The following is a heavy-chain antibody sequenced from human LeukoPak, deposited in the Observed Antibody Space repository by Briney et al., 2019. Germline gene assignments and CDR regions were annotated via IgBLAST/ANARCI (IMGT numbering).Heavy chain of an antibody. D-gene: IGHD2-2*01. J-gene: IGHJ6*02. CDR1: GFTFSSYW. CDR2: IKQDGSEK. V-gene: IGHV3-7*01. Sequence: GGSLRLSYAASGFTFSSYWMSWVRQAPGKGLEWVANIKQDGSEKYYVDSVKGRFTISRDNAKNSLYLQMNSLRAEDTAVYYCARDPRIRYCSSTSCPYYYGMDVWGQGTTVTVSS. CDR3: ARDPRIRYCSSTSCPYYYGMDV.